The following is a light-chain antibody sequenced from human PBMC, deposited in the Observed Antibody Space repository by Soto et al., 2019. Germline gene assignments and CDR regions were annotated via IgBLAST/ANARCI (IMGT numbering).Light chain of an antibody. CDR2: GYN. J-gene: IGLJ1*01. CDR3: QSYDSSLSGYV. CDR1: SSNIGAGYD. V-gene: IGLV1-40*01. Sequence: QSVLTQPPSVSGAPGQRVTISCTGSSSNIGAGYDVHWYRQLPGTAPKLLIYGYNNRPSGVPDRFSGSKSGTSASLAITGLQAEDEADYYCQSYDSSLSGYVFGTGTKLTVL.